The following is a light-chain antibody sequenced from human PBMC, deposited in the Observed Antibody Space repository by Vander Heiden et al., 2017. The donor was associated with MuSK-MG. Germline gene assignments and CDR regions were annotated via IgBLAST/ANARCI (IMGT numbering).Light chain of an antibody. CDR3: QHLNSSPYT. V-gene: IGKV1-9*01. J-gene: IGKJ2*01. CDR1: QGISSY. CDR2: AAS. Sequence: IQLTQSPSSLSASVGDRVTITCRASQGISSYLAWYQQKPGRALKLLIYAASTLQSGVPSRFSGSGSGTDFTLTISSLQPEDFATYYCQHLNSSPYTFGQGTKVEIK.